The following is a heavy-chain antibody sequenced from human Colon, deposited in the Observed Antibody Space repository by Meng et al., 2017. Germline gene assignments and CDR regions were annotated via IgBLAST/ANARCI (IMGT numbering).Heavy chain of an antibody. Sequence: SETLSLTCTVSGGSISPYYWSWIRQPPGKGLEYIGYIYHSGSINYNPSLQSRVTISFDTSENQFSLKLTSVTVADTAVYYCARSGDTNGYSYWDFAHWGQGMLVTVSS. V-gene: IGHV4-59*01. J-gene: IGHJ4*02. CDR3: ARSGDTNGYSYWDFAH. D-gene: IGHD3-22*01. CDR2: IYHSGSI. CDR1: GGSISPYY.